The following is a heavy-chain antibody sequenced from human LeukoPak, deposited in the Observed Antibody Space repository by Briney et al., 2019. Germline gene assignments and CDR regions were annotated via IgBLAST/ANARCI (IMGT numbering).Heavy chain of an antibody. CDR3: AKGLYYYGSGSYFYSSWFDP. CDR1: GFSFSAYW. D-gene: IGHD3-10*01. CDR2: ISGSGSST. V-gene: IGHV3-23*01. Sequence: GGSLRLSCAASGFSFSAYWMTWVRQAPGKGLEWVSAISGSGSSTYYAGSVKGRFTISRDNSKNTLYLQMNSLRAEDTAVYYCAKGLYYYGSGSYFYSSWFDPWGQGTLVTVSS. J-gene: IGHJ5*02.